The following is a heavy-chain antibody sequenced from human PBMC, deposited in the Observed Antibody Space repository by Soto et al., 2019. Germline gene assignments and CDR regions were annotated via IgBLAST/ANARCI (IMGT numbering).Heavy chain of an antibody. CDR2: LWHDGINE. CDR1: GFTFSDYG. CDR3: AKIRGDGYIWVLGLDY. V-gene: IGHV3-33*03. Sequence: QERLVESGGGVVQPGRSLRLSCAVSGFTFSDYGMHWVRQAPGKGLEWVALLWHDGINEYYADSVKGRFTISRDISNNTLYLQMSCLRPEDTSVYYCAKIRGDGYIWVLGLDYWGQGTLVTVSS. J-gene: IGHJ4*02. D-gene: IGHD5-12*01.